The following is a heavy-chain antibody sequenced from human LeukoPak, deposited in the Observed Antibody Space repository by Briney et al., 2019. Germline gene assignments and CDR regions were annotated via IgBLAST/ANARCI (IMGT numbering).Heavy chain of an antibody. V-gene: IGHV1-8*01. CDR1: GYTFTSYD. Sequence: ASVKVSCKASGYTFTSYDINWVRQATGQGLEWMGWMNPNSGNTGYAQKFQGRVTMTRNTSISTAYMELSSLRSEDTAVYYCARGKPERSPYYYYGMDVWGQGTTVTVSS. D-gene: IGHD1-14*01. J-gene: IGHJ6*02. CDR3: ARGKPERSPYYYYGMDV. CDR2: MNPNSGNT.